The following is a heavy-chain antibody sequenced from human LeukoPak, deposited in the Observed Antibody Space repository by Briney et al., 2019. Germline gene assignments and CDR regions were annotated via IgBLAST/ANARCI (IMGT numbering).Heavy chain of an antibody. V-gene: IGHV4-59*12. CDR1: GGPISRYY. CDR2: IYYSGST. Sequence: WETLPLTCTVSGGPISRYYWSWIRQPPGKGLEWIGYIYYSGSTNYTPSLKCRINIAADTSKHPFPLNLLSVHSADTAVLHWEGENSGYLLYWYFDLWGRGTLVTVSS. CDR3: EGENSGYLLYWYFDL. J-gene: IGHJ2*01. D-gene: IGHD3-22*01.